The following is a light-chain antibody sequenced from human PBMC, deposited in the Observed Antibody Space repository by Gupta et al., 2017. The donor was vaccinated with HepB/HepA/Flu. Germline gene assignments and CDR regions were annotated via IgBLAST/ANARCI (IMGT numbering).Light chain of an antibody. V-gene: IGKV3-15*01. J-gene: IGKJ1*01. CDR1: QSVSSN. Sequence: EMVMTPPPPTLSVSPGERATLSCSASQSVSSNLAWYQQKLGQAPRLLIYGASTRATGIPARFSGSGSGTEFTLTIISLQSEDFAAYFFRHSNNWHTFGPGTKLELK. CDR3: RHSNNWHT. CDR2: GAS.